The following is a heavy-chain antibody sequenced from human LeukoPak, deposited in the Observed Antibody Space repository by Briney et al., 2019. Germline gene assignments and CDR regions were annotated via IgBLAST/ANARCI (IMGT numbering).Heavy chain of an antibody. V-gene: IGHV4-34*01. CDR1: GGSFSGYY. D-gene: IGHD2-2*02. CDR2: INHSGNT. CDR3: ARGPPRSSTSCYINY. Sequence: PSETLSLTCAVYGGSFSGYYWSWIRRPPGKGLEWIGEINHSGNTNYNPSLKSRVTISVDTSKNQFFLKLSSVTAADTAVYYCARGPPRSSTSCYINYWGQGTLVTVSS. J-gene: IGHJ4*02.